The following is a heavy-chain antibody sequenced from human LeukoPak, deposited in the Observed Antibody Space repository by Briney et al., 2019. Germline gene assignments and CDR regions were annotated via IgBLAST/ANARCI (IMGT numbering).Heavy chain of an antibody. Sequence: SETLSLTCTVSGGSLRGHYWSWIRQPPGKRLERIGYVSYTGRTKYTPSPQSRVTISIPTSKSQFSMQLTSVTSAETAVSSRARLLHNDLSGDPDPFAVWGKGTTVIVS. CDR1: GGSLRGHY. J-gene: IGHJ3*01. D-gene: IGHD3-22*01. V-gene: IGHV4-59*11. CDR2: VSYTGRT. CDR3: ARLLHNDLSGDPDPFAV.